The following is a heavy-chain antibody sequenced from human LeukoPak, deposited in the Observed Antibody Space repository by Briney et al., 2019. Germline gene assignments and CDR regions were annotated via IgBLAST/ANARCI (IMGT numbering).Heavy chain of an antibody. CDR1: GGSISSGGYY. J-gene: IGHJ4*02. CDR3: ARGGYDSSGYYYRKGNTKDY. Sequence: PSETLSLTCTVSGGSISSGGYYWSWIRQHPGKGLEWIGYIYYSGSTYYNPSLKSRVTISVDTSKNQFSLKLSSVTAADTAVYYCARGGYDSSGYYYRKGNTKDYWGQGTLVTVSS. D-gene: IGHD3-22*01. CDR2: IYYSGST. V-gene: IGHV4-31*03.